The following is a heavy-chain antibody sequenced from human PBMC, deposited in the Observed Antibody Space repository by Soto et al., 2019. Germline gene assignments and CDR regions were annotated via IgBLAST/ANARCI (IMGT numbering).Heavy chain of an antibody. CDR1: GGSISSSSYY. J-gene: IGHJ4*02. V-gene: IGHV4-39*07. CDR3: ARDGYYYDSSR. D-gene: IGHD3-22*01. Sequence: SGTLSLTCXVSGGSISSSSYYWGWIRQPPGKGLEWIGSIYYSGSTYYNPSLKSRVTISVGTSKNQFSLKLSSVSAADTAVYYCARDGYYYDSSRWGQGTLVTVSS. CDR2: IYYSGST.